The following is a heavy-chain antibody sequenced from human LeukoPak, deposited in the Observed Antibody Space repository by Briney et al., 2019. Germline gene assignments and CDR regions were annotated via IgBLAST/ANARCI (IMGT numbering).Heavy chain of an antibody. CDR2: ISGSGGST. CDR3: VKDGYCSGGSCFDNFDY. D-gene: IGHD2-15*01. CDR1: GFTFSSYA. V-gene: IGHV3-23*01. J-gene: IGHJ4*02. Sequence: GGSLRLSCAASGFTFSSYAMSWVRQAPGKGLEWVSAISGSGGSTYYADSVKGRFTISRDNSKNTLYLQMNSLRAEDTAVYYCVKDGYCSGGSCFDNFDYWGQGTLVTVSS.